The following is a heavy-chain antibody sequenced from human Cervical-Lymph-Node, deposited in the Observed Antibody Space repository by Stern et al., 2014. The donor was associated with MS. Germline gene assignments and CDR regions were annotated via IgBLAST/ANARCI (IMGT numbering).Heavy chain of an antibody. CDR3: ARASYGDYVYYYYGMDV. CDR1: GGTFSSYA. Sequence: QDQLVQSGAEVKKPGSSVKVSCKASGGTFSSYAISWVRQAPGQGLEWMGGIIPIFGTANYAQKFQGRVTITAGESTSTAYMELSSLRSEDTAVYYCARASYGDYVYYYYGMDVWGQGTTVTVSS. CDR2: IIPIFGTA. V-gene: IGHV1-69*12. D-gene: IGHD4-17*01. J-gene: IGHJ6*02.